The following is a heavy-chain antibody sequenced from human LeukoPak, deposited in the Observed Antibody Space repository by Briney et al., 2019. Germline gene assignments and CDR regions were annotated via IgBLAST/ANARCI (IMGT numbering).Heavy chain of an antibody. Sequence: SETLYLTCTVSGGSISSYYWSWIRQPPGKGLEWIGYIYYSGSTNYNPSLKSRVTISVDTSKNQFSLKLSSVTAADTAVYYCARSLTGTTGIHFDYWGQGTLVTVSS. CDR3: ARSLTGTTGIHFDY. J-gene: IGHJ4*02. CDR1: GGSISSYY. CDR2: IYYSGST. V-gene: IGHV4-59*01. D-gene: IGHD1-20*01.